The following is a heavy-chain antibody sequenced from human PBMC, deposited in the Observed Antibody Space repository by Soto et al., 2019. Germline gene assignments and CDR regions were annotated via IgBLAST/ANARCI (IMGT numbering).Heavy chain of an antibody. D-gene: IGHD3-10*01. V-gene: IGHV1-69*13. CDR2: IIPIFGTA. CDR3: ATGDTMIRGVLEPIKQPSISAYFYYYVMDV. Sequence: ASVKVSCKASGGTFRRFAISWVRQAPGQGLQWMGGIIPIFGTANYAQKFQGRVTITADESTTTAYMVLSSLRSEDTAVYYCATGDTMIRGVLEPIKQPSISAYFYYYVMDVWGQGTTVTVSS. CDR1: GGTFRRFA. J-gene: IGHJ6*02.